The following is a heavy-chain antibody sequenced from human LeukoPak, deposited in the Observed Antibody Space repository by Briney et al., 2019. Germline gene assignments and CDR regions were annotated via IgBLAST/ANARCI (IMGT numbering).Heavy chain of an antibody. CDR2: IIPIFGTT. J-gene: IGHJ4*02. CDR1: GVTFSSYA. V-gene: IGHV1-69*05. Sequence: SVNVSCKASGVTFSSYAISWVRQAPGQGLEWMGGIIPIFGTTNYAQKFQGRVTITTDESTSTTYMELSSLTSEDTAVYYCAQQGELMGHDYWGQGTLVTVSS. D-gene: IGHD3-16*01. CDR3: AQQGELMGHDY.